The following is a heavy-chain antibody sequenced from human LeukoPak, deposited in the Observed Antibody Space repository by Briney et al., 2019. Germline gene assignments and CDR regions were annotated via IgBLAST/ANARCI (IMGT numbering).Heavy chain of an antibody. D-gene: IGHD3-10*01. CDR2: ISGSGGNT. J-gene: IGHJ4*02. CDR3: ARGHASGTYYSDY. CDR1: GFTFSDYA. V-gene: IGHV3-23*01. Sequence: GGSLRLSCAASGFTFSDYAMSWVRQAPGKGLEWVSAISGSGGNTYYADSVRGRFTISRDKSKNTLFLQMNSLRAEDTAVYYCARGHASGTYYSDYWGQGTLVTVSS.